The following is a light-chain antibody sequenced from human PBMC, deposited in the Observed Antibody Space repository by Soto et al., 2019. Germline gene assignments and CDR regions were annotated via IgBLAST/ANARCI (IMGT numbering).Light chain of an antibody. V-gene: IGKV1-39*01. J-gene: IGKJ1*01. CDR3: QQSYTTPLT. CDR2: TAS. Sequence: DIQMTQSPSSLSASVGDRVTITCRTSQSISSYLNWYQQKRGKAPNLLIYTASSLESGVPSRVSGSGSGTDFTLTISSLQPDDCATYYCQQSYTTPLTFGQGTKVDI. CDR1: QSISSY.